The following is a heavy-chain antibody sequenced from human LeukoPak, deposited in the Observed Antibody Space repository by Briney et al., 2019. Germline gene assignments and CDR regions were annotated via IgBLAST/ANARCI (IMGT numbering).Heavy chain of an antibody. CDR2: IYYSGST. V-gene: IGHV4-59*11. CDR1: GGSISSHY. J-gene: IGHJ4*02. Sequence: SETLSLTCTVSGGSISSHYWSWIRQPPGKGLEWIGYIYYSGSTNYNPSLKSRVTISVDTSKNQFSLKLSSVTAADTAVYYCARGGSVYSYGYDYWGQGTLVTVSS. CDR3: ARGGSVYSYGYDY. D-gene: IGHD5-18*01.